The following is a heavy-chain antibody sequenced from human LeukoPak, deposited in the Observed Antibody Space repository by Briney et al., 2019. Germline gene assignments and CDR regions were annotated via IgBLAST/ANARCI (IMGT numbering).Heavy chain of an antibody. CDR2: INHSGST. CDR1: GGSFSGYY. V-gene: IGHV4-34*01. J-gene: IGHJ5*02. D-gene: IGHD3-10*01. CDR3: AGHITMVRGVISGWFDP. Sequence: SETLSLTCAVYGGSFSGYYWSWIRQPPGKGLEWIGEINHSGSTNYNPSLKSRVTISVDTSKNQFSLKLSSVTAADTAVYYCAGHITMVRGVISGWFDPWGQGTLVTVSS.